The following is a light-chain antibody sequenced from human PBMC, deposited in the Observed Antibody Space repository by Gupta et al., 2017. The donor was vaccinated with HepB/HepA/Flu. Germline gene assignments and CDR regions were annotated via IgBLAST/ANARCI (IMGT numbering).Light chain of an antibody. CDR3: CSYVGTHSNWV. Sequence: QSALTQPRSVSGSPGQSVTISCTGTSSDVGGYNYVSWYQQHPGTVPKLIIYDVNKRPSGVPDRFSGSKSGNTASLTISGLQAEDEADYYCCSYVGTHSNWVFGGGTKLTVL. V-gene: IGLV2-11*01. CDR2: DVN. CDR1: SSDVGGYNY. J-gene: IGLJ3*02.